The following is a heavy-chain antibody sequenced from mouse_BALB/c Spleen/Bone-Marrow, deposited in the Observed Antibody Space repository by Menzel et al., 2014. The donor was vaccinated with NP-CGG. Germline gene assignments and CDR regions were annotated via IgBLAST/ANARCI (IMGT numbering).Heavy chain of an antibody. J-gene: IGHJ4*01. D-gene: IGHD2-10*02. Sequence: LQESGPGLVAPSQSLYITCTVSGFSLSSYGVHWVRQPPGKGLEWLVVIWSDGNTTYNSALKSRLSISKDNSKSQVFLKMNSLQTDDTAMYYCARNPYGNYAMDYWGQGTSVTVSS. V-gene: IGHV2-6*02. CDR2: IWSDGNT. CDR3: ARNPYGNYAMDY. CDR1: GFSLSSYG.